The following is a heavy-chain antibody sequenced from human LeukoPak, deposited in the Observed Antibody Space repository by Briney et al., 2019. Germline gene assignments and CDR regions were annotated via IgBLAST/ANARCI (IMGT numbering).Heavy chain of an antibody. Sequence: SETLSLTCTVSGYSISSGYYWGWIRQSPGKGLEWIGTFYYSGSTFYNPSVMSRVTISGDTSKNQFSLKLKSVTAADTAVYYCARVGVGFRSSYNWFDPWGRRTLVTVSS. V-gene: IGHV4-38-2*02. CDR1: GYSISSGYY. CDR3: ARVGVGFRSSYNWFDP. CDR2: FYYSGST. D-gene: IGHD2-8*01. J-gene: IGHJ5*02.